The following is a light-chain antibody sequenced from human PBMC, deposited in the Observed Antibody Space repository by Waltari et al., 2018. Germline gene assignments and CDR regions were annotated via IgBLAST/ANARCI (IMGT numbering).Light chain of an antibody. Sequence: IQLTQSPSPLSASVGVRFTTTCRASQSISNWLTWYQQKPGKAPKLLIYKASTLESGVPSRFSGSGSGTEFTLTISRLQPDDFATYYCQQYNSYSLLTFGGGTKVEIK. V-gene: IGKV1-5*03. CDR2: KAS. J-gene: IGKJ4*01. CDR1: QSISNW. CDR3: QQYNSYSLLT.